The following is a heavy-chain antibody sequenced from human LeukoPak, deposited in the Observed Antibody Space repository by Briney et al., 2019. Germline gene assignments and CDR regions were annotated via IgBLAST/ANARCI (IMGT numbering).Heavy chain of an antibody. J-gene: IGHJ4*02. CDR2: IYYSGST. CDR1: GGSISSYY. CDR3: ARFKQRSGGSWTYFDY. V-gene: IGHV4-59*08. Sequence: SETLPLTCTVSGGSISSYYWSWIRQPPGKGLEWIGYIYYSGSTNYNPSLKSRVTISVDTSKNQFSLKLGSVTAADTAVYYCARFKQRSGGSWTYFDYWGQGTLVTVSS. D-gene: IGHD2-15*01.